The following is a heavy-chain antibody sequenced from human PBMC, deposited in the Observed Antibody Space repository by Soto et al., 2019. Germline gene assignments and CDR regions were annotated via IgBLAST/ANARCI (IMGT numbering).Heavy chain of an antibody. V-gene: IGHV3-72*01. CDR2: IRNRGGGYIT. CDR3: SLAAYGHGFDI. Sequence: MQLVESGGNLVQPGGSLKLSCVGSGYTFSDYYMDWVRQAPGKGLEWVGRIRNRGGGYITQYAASVRGRFTVSRDDSMDSLYLQINSLKIEDTAVYYCSLAAYGHGFDIWGQGTVVTVSS. D-gene: IGHD4-17*01. CDR1: GYTFSDYY. J-gene: IGHJ3*02.